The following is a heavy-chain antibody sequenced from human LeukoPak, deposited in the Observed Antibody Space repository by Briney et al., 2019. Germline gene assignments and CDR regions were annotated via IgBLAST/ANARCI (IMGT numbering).Heavy chain of an antibody. CDR2: INHMGST. CDR3: ARGSGAVQPMVQIDFYYYYMDV. Sequence: SETLSLTCGVYGGSFSGYRWTWIRQSPGKGLEWIGEINHMGSTNYNPSLKSRVTLSVDTSKSQFSLKLSSVTAADTAIYYCARGSGAVQPMVQIDFYYYYMDVWAKGTTVTVSS. D-gene: IGHD6-13*01. J-gene: IGHJ6*03. CDR1: GGSFSGYR. V-gene: IGHV4-34*01.